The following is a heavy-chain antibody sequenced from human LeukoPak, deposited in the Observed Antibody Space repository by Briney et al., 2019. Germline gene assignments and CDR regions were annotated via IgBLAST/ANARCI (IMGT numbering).Heavy chain of an antibody. CDR2: INHSGST. V-gene: IGHV4-34*01. Sequence: SETLSLTCAVYGGSFSGYYWSWIRQPPGEGLEWIGEINHSGSTNYNPSLKSRVTISVDTSKNQFSLKLSSVTAADTAVYYCARETPLGYCSSTSCPNRSPMNWGQGTLVTVSS. D-gene: IGHD2-2*01. CDR3: ARETPLGYCSSTSCPNRSPMN. CDR1: GGSFSGYY. J-gene: IGHJ4*02.